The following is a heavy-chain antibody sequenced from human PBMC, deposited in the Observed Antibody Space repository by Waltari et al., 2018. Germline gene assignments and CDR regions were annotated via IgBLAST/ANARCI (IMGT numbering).Heavy chain of an antibody. Sequence: QVQLQESGPKLVKPSETLSLTCTVSAGSISSYFWSWIRQPPGKGLEWIGYIHYSGNTNSDTSMKSRGTRSMDTSKNQFSLKLSSATAADTAVYYCAAHLRQVTTEFAYWGQGTLVTVSS. CDR2: IHYSGNT. D-gene: IGHD4-17*01. CDR1: AGSISSYF. J-gene: IGHJ4*02. CDR3: AAHLRQVTTEFAY. V-gene: IGHV4-59*01.